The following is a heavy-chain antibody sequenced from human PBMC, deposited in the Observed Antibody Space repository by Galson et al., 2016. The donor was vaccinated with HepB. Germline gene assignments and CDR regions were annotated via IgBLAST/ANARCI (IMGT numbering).Heavy chain of an antibody. V-gene: IGHV3-53*01. CDR3: ARSPSAGY. CDR2: IYRGGST. CDR1: GFSVSDNY. J-gene: IGHJ4*02. Sequence: SLRLSCAASGFSVSDNYMRWVRQAPGKGLEWVALIYRGGSTYYADSVKGRFIISRESSRNTLDLQMNRLRVEDTALYYGARSPSAGYWGQGKLVIVSS. D-gene: IGHD6-13*01.